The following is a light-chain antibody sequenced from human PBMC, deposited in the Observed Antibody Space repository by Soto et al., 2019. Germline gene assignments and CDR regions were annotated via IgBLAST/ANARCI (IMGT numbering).Light chain of an antibody. CDR2: EIS. J-gene: IGLJ3*02. Sequence: QSALTQPPSASGSPGQSVTISCTGTSSDIGGYNYVSWYQQHPGKATKLMIYEISKRPSGVPDRFSGSESGNTASLTVSGLQAEDEADYYCSSYAGTNSWVFGGGTKVTVL. V-gene: IGLV2-8*01. CDR1: SSDIGGYNY. CDR3: SSYAGTNSWV.